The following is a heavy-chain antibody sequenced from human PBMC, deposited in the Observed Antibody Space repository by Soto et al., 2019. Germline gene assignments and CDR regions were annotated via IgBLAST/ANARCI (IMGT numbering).Heavy chain of an antibody. V-gene: IGHV4-59*08. Sequence: PSETLSLTCTVSGGSISSYYWSWIRQPPGKGLEWIGYIYYSGSTNYNPSLKSRVTISVDTSKNQFSLKLSSVTAADTAVYYCARQVGYCTNGVCPFDYWGQGTLVTVSS. CDR2: IYYSGST. D-gene: IGHD2-8*01. CDR3: ARQVGYCTNGVCPFDY. J-gene: IGHJ4*02. CDR1: GGSISSYY.